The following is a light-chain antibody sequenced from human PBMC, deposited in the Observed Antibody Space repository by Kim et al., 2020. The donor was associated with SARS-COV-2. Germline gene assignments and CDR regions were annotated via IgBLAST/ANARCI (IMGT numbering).Light chain of an antibody. V-gene: IGKV3-20*01. CDR1: XXVGXNF. J-gene: IGKJ1*01. CDR2: ATS. CDR3: HQYGPSPPWT. Sequence: EQPPLSXRASXXVGXNFLXXXQXXXVQAPRLXIYATSNRATGIPSXFSGSGSATDFTLTISRLEPEXXVVYYCHQYGPSPPWTFGQGTKVEIK.